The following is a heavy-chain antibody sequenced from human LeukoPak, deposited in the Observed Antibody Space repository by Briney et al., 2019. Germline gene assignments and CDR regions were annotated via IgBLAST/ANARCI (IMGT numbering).Heavy chain of an antibody. CDR1: GYTLTELS. CDR3: ATAPSSSWYGGDYYYYMDV. CDR2: FDPEDGET. J-gene: IGHJ6*03. V-gene: IGHV1-24*01. Sequence: ASVKVSCKVSGYTLTELSMHWVRQAPGKGLEWMGGFDPEDGETIYAQKFQGRVTMTEDTSTDTAYMELSSLRSEDTAVYYCATAPSSSWYGGDYYYYMDVWGKGTTVTVSS. D-gene: IGHD6-13*01.